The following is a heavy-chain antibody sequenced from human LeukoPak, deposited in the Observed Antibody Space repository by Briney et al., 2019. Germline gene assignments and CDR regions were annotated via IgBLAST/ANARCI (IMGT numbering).Heavy chain of an antibody. CDR2: IYYSGST. J-gene: IGHJ4*02. V-gene: IGHV4-61*01. Sequence: SETLSLTCTVSGYSISSGYYWGWIRQPPGKGLEWIGYIYYSGSTNYNPSLKSRVTISVDTSKNQFSLKLSSVTAADTAVYYCARGGDWASFDYWGQGTLVTVSS. CDR1: GYSISSGYY. CDR3: ARGGDWASFDY. D-gene: IGHD2-21*02.